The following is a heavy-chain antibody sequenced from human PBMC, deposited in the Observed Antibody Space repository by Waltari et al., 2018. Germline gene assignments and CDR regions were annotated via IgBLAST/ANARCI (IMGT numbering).Heavy chain of an antibody. Sequence: EVQLVESGGGLIQPGGSLRLSCAASGFTVSSNYMSWVRQAPGKGLELVSVIYSGGSTYYADSVKGRFTISRDNSKNTLYLQMNSLRAEDTAVYYCARDVRSGCSGGSCYYYGMDVWGQGTTVTVSS. V-gene: IGHV3-53*01. D-gene: IGHD2-15*01. CDR3: ARDVRSGCSGGSCYYYGMDV. J-gene: IGHJ6*02. CDR2: IYSGGST. CDR1: GFTVSSNY.